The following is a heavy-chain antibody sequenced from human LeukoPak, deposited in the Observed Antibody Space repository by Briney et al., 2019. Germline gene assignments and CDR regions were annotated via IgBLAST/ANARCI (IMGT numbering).Heavy chain of an antibody. V-gene: IGHV5-51*01. CDR2: IYPGDSDT. Sequence: GESLKISCNGSGYTFTSYWIGWVRQMPGKGLEWMGIIYPGDSDTTYSPSFQGQVTISADTSISTAYLQWNSLEASDTAIYFCARRFVGYAFDIWGQGTMVTVSS. CDR3: ARRFVGYAFDI. CDR1: GYTFTSYW. J-gene: IGHJ3*02. D-gene: IGHD1-26*01.